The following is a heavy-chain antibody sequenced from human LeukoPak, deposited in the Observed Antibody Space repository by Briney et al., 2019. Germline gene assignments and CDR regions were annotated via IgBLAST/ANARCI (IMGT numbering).Heavy chain of an antibody. J-gene: IGHJ4*02. Sequence: PSETLSLTCSVSGDDISSSNWWTWVRQPPQKGLEWIGEVYHSGSTNYNPSLKNRIYMSVDKSQNRFSLRLTSVTAADTAVYYCARHNIASDGARLFDFWGRGTLVAVSS. V-gene: IGHV4-4*02. CDR3: ARHNIASDGARLFDF. D-gene: IGHD4-17*01. CDR1: GDDISSSNW. CDR2: VYHSGST.